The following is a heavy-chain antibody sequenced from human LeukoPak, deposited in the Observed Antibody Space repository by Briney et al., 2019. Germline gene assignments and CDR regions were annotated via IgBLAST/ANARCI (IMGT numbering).Heavy chain of an antibody. CDR1: GGSFSNYY. V-gene: IGHV4-34*01. D-gene: IGHD1-7*01. Sequence: SETLSLTCAVYGGSFSNYYWSWIRQPPGKGLEWIGEINDSGTINYNPSLMSRVTISVDKSKNQFSLKLSSVTAAVTAVYYCARRWNYGRNYYIDVWGKGATVSVSS. CDR3: ARRWNYGRNYYIDV. CDR2: INDSGTI. J-gene: IGHJ6*03.